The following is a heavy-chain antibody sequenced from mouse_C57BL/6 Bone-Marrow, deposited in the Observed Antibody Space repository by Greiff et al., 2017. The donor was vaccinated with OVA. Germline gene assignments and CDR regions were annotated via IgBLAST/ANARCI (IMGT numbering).Heavy chain of an antibody. CDR1: GYTFTSYG. CDR3: GGWITTVVATRDY. V-gene: IGHV1-81*01. CDR2: IYPRSGNT. J-gene: IGHJ2*01. Sequence: QVHVKQSGAELARPGASVKLSCKASGYTFTSYGISWVKQRTGQGLEWIGEIYPRSGNTYYNEKFKGKATLTADKSSSTAYMELRSLTSEDSAVYFCGGWITTVVATRDYWGQGTTLTVSS. D-gene: IGHD1-1*01.